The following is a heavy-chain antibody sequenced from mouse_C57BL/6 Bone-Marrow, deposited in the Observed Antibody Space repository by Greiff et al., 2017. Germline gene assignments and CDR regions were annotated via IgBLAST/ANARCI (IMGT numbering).Heavy chain of an antibody. CDR2: IYPRDGST. CDR3: AYSNWFAY. V-gene: IGHV1-85*01. J-gene: IGHJ3*01. Sequence: QVQLQQSGPELVKPGASVQLSCKASGYTFTSYDINWVKQRPGPGLEWIGWIYPRDGSTKYNEKFKGKATLTVDTSSSTAYMELHSLTSEDSAVYFCAYSNWFAYWGQGTLVTVSA. CDR1: GYTFTSYD. D-gene: IGHD2-5*01.